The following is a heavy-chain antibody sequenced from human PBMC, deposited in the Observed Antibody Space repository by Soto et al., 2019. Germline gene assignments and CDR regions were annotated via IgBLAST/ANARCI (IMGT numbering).Heavy chain of an antibody. J-gene: IGHJ4*02. D-gene: IGHD3-22*01. V-gene: IGHV3-30-3*01. Sequence: QVQLVESGGGVVQPGRSLRLSCAASGFTFSTYAMHWVRQAPGKGREWVAVISSDASNKDYADSVKGRFTISRDNSKNTRYLQMNSLRAADTAVYCCAKDTYYYDSSGYYYDYWGQGTLVTVSS. CDR2: ISSDASNK. CDR3: AKDTYYYDSSGYYYDY. CDR1: GFTFSTYA.